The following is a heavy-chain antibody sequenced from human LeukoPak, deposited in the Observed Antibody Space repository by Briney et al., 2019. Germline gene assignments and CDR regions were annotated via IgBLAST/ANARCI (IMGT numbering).Heavy chain of an antibody. CDR2: ISSSGSTI. CDR1: GFTFSSYE. J-gene: IGHJ4*02. V-gene: IGHV3-48*03. Sequence: QPGGSLRLSCAAAGFTFSSYEMNWVRQAPGKGLEWVSYISSSGSTIYYADSVKGRFTISRDNAKNSLYLQMNSLRAEDTAVYYCARRDGPLDYWGQGTLVTVSS. CDR3: ARRDGPLDY. D-gene: IGHD5-24*01.